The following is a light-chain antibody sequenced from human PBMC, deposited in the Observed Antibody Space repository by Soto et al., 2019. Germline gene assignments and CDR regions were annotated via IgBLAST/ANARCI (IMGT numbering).Light chain of an antibody. CDR1: QSVYSQ. CDR2: EAS. CDR3: QQRSTWPLT. Sequence: EIVLPQSPATLSLSPGERATLSCRASQSVYSQLAWYQQKPGQAPRLLISEASNRATGIPPRFSGSGSGTDFTLTIGTLEPEDFAVYYCQQRSTWPLTFGGGTKVEIK. J-gene: IGKJ4*01. V-gene: IGKV3-11*01.